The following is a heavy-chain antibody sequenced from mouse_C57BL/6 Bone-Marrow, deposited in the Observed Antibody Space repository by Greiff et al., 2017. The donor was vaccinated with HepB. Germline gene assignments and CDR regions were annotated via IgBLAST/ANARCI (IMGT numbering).Heavy chain of an antibody. J-gene: IGHJ3*01. CDR1: GYTFTDYN. CDR2: INPNNGGT. D-gene: IGHD1-1*01. Sequence: VHVKQSGPELVKPGASVKMSCKASGYTFTDYNMHWVKQSHGKSLEWIGYINPNNGGTSYNQKFKGKATLTVNKSSSTAYMELRSLTSEDSAVYYCARYYYGSNWFAYWGQGTLVTVSA. V-gene: IGHV1-22*01. CDR3: ARYYYGSNWFAY.